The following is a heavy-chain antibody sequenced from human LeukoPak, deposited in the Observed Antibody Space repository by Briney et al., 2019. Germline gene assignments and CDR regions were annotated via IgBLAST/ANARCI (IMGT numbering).Heavy chain of an antibody. Sequence: HPGRSLRLSCAASGLTFSSYAMSWVRQAPGKGLEWVSAISGSGGSTYYAASVKGRFTISRDNSKNTLYLQMNSLRAEDTAVYYCAKAIPVTTRSVYFDYWGQGTLVTVSS. V-gene: IGHV3-23*01. CDR3: AKAIPVTTRSVYFDY. D-gene: IGHD4-17*01. CDR1: GLTFSSYA. J-gene: IGHJ4*02. CDR2: ISGSGGST.